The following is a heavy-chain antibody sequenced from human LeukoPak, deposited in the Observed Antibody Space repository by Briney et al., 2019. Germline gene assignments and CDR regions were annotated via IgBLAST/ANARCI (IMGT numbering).Heavy chain of an antibody. D-gene: IGHD3-3*01. CDR2: INPNSGGT. CDR1: GYTFTGYY. V-gene: IGHV1-2*02. Sequence: ASVKVSCKASGYTFTGYYMHWVRQAPGQGLEWMGWINPNSGGTSYAQKFQGRVTMTRDTSISTAYMELSRLRSDDTAVYYCARDRRIFGVGSSPYDYWGQGTLVTVSS. CDR3: ARDRRIFGVGSSPYDY. J-gene: IGHJ4*02.